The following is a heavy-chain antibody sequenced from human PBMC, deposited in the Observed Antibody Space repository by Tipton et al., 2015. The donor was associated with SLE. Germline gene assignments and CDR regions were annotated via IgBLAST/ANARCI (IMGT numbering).Heavy chain of an antibody. CDR3: ARGQYYGSGSYGYFDY. V-gene: IGHV3-30*04. CDR2: ISYDGSNK. D-gene: IGHD3-10*01. J-gene: IGHJ4*02. CDR1: GFTFSIYA. Sequence: RSLRLSCAASGFTFSIYAMHWVRQAPGKGLEWVAVISYDGSNKYYADSVKGRFTISRDNAKNSLYLQMNSLRAEDTAVYYCARGQYYGSGSYGYFDYWGQGTLVTVSS.